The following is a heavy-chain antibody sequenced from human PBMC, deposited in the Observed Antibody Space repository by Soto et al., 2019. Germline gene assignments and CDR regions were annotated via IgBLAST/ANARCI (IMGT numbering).Heavy chain of an antibody. V-gene: IGHV1-58*01. CDR2: IIVIIGTT. CDR3: ARDFLSIAARPWEETNYYYYYGMDV. Sequence: SVKVSCKASGFTFTSSAVQWVRQARGQRLEWIGWIIVIIGTTNYAQKFQERVTITADESTSTAYMELSSLRSEDTAVYYCARDFLSIAARPWEETNYYYYYGMDVWGQGTTVTVSS. CDR1: GFTFTSSA. D-gene: IGHD6-6*01. J-gene: IGHJ6*02.